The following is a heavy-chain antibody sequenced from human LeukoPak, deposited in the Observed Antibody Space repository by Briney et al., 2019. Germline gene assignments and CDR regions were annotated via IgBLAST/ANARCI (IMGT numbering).Heavy chain of an antibody. V-gene: IGHV3-7*01. CDR1: ELTFSGYW. CDR2: INKDGSEK. J-gene: IGHJ4*02. CDR3: ARDGFVGAADY. Sequence: GGSLRLSCAASELTFSGYWMNWVRQAPGKGPEWVANINKDGSEKHNVDSVKGRFTISRDNAKNSLFLQMSSLRVEDTAVFYCARDGFVGAADYWGQGTLVTVSS. D-gene: IGHD6-25*01.